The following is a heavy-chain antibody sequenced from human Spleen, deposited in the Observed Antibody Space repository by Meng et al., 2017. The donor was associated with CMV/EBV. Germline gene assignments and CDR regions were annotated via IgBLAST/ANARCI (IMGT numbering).Heavy chain of an antibody. V-gene: IGHV1-2*02. CDR1: GFTFTDYY. D-gene: IGHD2-15*01. CDR3: ARQGRGYCDTSFCYSLDY. CDR2: VNPNSGGT. J-gene: IGHJ4*02. Sequence: ASVKVSCKTSGFTFTDYYLHWLRQAPGQGIEWMGWVNPNSGGTNYAQKFQGRVTMTRDTSISTAYMELSRLRSDDTAVYYCARQGRGYCDTSFCYSLDYWGQGTLVTVSS.